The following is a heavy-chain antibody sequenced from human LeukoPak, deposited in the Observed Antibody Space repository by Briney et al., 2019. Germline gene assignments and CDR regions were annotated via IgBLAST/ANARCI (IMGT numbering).Heavy chain of an antibody. D-gene: IGHD6-13*01. Sequence: GASVKVSCKASGYTFTGYYMHWVRQAPGQGLERMGWINPNSGGTNYAQKFQGRVTMTRDTSISTAYMELSRLRSDDTAVYYCARPWGSSSWYYGMDVRGQGTTVTVSS. J-gene: IGHJ6*02. CDR2: INPNSGGT. CDR3: ARPWGSSSWYYGMDV. CDR1: GYTFTGYY. V-gene: IGHV1-2*02.